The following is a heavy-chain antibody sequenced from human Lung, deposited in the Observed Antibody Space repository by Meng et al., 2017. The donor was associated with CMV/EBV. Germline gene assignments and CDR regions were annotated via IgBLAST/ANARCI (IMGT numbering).Heavy chain of an antibody. J-gene: IGHJ1*01. V-gene: IGHV3-49*04. Sequence: SXTAPGFTFGDYAMTWVRQAPGKRLEWIGFIRNRTRGGTTEYAASVKGRFSILRDDSKSIAYLQMDSVKIEGTGVYFCARVSGSPEHWGQGTVVTVSS. CDR1: GFTFGDYA. CDR2: IRNRTRGGTT. CDR3: ARVSGSPEH. D-gene: IGHD3-10*01.